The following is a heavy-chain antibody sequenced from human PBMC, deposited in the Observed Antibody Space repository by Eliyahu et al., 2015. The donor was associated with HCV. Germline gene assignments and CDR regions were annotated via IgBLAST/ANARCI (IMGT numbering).Heavy chain of an antibody. CDR1: GYTFISYG. Sequence: QVQLVQSGAEVKKPGASVKVSCKASGYTFISYGISWVRQAPGQGLEWMGWTSGYNANTNYAQKFQGRVTMTTDTSTSTAYMEVRSLRSDDTAVYYCAREGCSGGSCYPGAFDPWGQGTLVTVSS. CDR3: AREGCSGGSCYPGAFDP. CDR2: TSGYNANT. D-gene: IGHD2-15*01. J-gene: IGHJ5*02. V-gene: IGHV1-18*01.